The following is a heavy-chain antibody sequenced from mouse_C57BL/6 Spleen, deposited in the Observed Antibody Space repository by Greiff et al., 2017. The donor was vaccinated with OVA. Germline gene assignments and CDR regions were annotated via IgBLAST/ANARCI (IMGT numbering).Heavy chain of an antibody. CDR3: ARGGYYDGNSYEDY. D-gene: IGHD1-1*01. Sequence: VQLQQSGAELVKPGASVKMSCKASGYTFTSYWITWVKQRPGQGLEWIGDIYPGGGSTNYNEKFKSKATLTVDTSSSTAYMQLRSLTSEDSEVYYCARGGYYDGNSYEDYWGQGTTLTVSS. V-gene: IGHV1-55*01. J-gene: IGHJ2*01. CDR1: GYTFTSYW. CDR2: IYPGGGST.